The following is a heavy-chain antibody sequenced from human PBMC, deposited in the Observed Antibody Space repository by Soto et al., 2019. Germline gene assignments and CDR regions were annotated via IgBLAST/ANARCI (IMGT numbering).Heavy chain of an antibody. CDR2: IWNDGTEK. CDR3: ARIGSWALNFDY. D-gene: IGHD6-13*01. J-gene: IGHJ4*02. Sequence: PGGSLRLSCAASGFTFSNYHIHWVRQTPGKRLEWVAVIWNDGTEKYYADSVKGRFTISRDNSNNMLYLEMNSLRAEDTAVYYYARIGSWALNFDYWGQGTLVTVSS. V-gene: IGHV3-33*01. CDR1: GFTFSNYH.